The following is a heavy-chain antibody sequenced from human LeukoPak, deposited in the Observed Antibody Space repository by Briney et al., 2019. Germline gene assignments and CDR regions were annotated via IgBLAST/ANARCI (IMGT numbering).Heavy chain of an antibody. CDR3: AKGHSSGWYLFDS. D-gene: IGHD6-19*01. Sequence: PGGSLRLSCAASGFTFSSYAMSWVRQAPGKGLEWVSAISGSGGSAYYADSVKGRFTISRDNSKNTLYLQMNSLRAEDTAVYYCAKGHSSGWYLFDSWGQGTLVTVSS. V-gene: IGHV3-23*01. J-gene: IGHJ4*02. CDR2: ISGSGGSA. CDR1: GFTFSSYA.